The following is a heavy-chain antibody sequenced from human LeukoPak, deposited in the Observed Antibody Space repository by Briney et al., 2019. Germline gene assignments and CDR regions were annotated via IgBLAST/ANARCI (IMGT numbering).Heavy chain of an antibody. D-gene: IGHD3-10*01. CDR2: IYHSGST. CDR1: GGCISSYY. V-gene: IGHV4-59*01. J-gene: IGHJ5*02. Sequence: SETLSLTCIVSGGCISSYYWSWIRQPPGKGLECIGYIYHSGSTNYKPSLKSRVTISVDTSKNQFSLKLSSVTAADTAVYYCARGGYYGLGNDFRFDPWGQGTLVTVSS. CDR3: ARGGYYGLGNDFRFDP.